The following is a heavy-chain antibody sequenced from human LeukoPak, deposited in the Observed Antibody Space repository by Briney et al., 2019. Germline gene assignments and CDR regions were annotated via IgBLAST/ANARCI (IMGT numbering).Heavy chain of an antibody. V-gene: IGHV3-74*01. CDR3: VRDLEGRSGH. CDR2: SNEDGSTT. D-gene: IGHD3-3*01. J-gene: IGHJ4*02. Sequence: PGGSLRLSCAASGFTFSSNWMHWVRQAPGKGLVWVSRSNEDGSTTNYADSVKGRFTISRDNAKNTLFLQMNSLTVDDTAVYYCVRDLEGRSGHWGQGTLVTVSS. CDR1: GFTFSSNW.